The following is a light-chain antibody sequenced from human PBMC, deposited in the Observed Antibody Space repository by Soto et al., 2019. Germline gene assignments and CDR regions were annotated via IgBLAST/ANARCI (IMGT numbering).Light chain of an antibody. CDR2: GVT. J-gene: IGLJ2*01. CDR3: SSYPGINNVGVL. Sequence: QSALTQPPSASGSPGQSVTISCTGSSDSIGGHNFVSWHRQYPGKAPKLIIYGVTKRPSGVPDRFSGSKSGNTASLTVSGLQPEDEADYYCSSYPGINNVGVLFGGGTKVTVL. CDR1: SDSIGGHNF. V-gene: IGLV2-8*01.